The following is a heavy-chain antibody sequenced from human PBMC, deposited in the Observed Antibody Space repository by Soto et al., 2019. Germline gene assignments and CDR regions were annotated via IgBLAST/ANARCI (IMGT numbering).Heavy chain of an antibody. CDR3: GRWEYRYFLDY. CDR1: GGSISSSNYY. Sequence: SETLSLTCTVSGGSISSSNYYWGWIRQPPGKGLEWIGSFYYSGSSYYNPSLKSRVTISVDTSKNQFSLKMSSMTTADTAVDYCGRWEYRYFLDYWGKGTLATVSS. CDR2: FYYSGSS. V-gene: IGHV4-39*07. J-gene: IGHJ4*02. D-gene: IGHD5-12*01.